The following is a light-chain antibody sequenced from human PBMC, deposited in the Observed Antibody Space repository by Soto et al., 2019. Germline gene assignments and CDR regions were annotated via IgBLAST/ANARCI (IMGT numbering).Light chain of an antibody. V-gene: IGLV2-8*01. J-gene: IGLJ1*01. CDR2: GVT. CDR3: SSYAGRSMYV. Sequence: QAVLTEPPSASGSPGQSVTFSCTGTSSDVGTYDDVSWYQQYPGKAPKLFIYGVTRRPSGVPDRFSGSKSGNPAALTVSGLQAEDEDYYSCSSYAGRSMYVSGTGTKVTVL. CDR1: SSDVGTYDD.